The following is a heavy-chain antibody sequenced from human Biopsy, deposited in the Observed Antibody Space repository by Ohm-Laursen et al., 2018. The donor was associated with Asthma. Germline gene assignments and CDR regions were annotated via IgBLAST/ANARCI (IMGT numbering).Heavy chain of an antibody. CDR1: GFTFDDYG. D-gene: IGHD6-19*01. V-gene: IGHV3-20*01. CDR2: INWNGGST. CDR3: GRDMGGFGSGWFPVEF. J-gene: IGHJ4*02. Sequence: SLRLSCSASGFTFDDYGMSWVRQAPGKGLDWVSGINWNGGSTGYADSVKGRFTISRDNAKNSLYLQMNSLRAEDTALYHCGRDMGGFGSGWFPVEFWGQGALGTVSS.